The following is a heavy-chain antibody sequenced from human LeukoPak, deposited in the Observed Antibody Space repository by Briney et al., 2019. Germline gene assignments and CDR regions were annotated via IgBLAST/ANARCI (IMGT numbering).Heavy chain of an antibody. Sequence: SGRSLRLSCAASGFTFSTYGRNWVRQAPGKGLEWVSYISSSRSTIYYADSVKGRFTISRDNVKNPLFLQMNGLRDEDTAVYYCARDRPYYDILTGYPNWFDPWGQGTLVTVSS. CDR3: ARDRPYYDILTGYPNWFDP. D-gene: IGHD3-9*01. J-gene: IGHJ5*02. V-gene: IGHV3-48*02. CDR2: ISSSRSTI. CDR1: GFTFSTYG.